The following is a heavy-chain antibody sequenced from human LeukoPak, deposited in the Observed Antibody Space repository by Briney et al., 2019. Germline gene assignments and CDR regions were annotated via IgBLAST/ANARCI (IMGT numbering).Heavy chain of an antibody. J-gene: IGHJ6*02. CDR1: GXSISPYY. CDR3: ARRTVLIATRDYYYYGMDV. CDR2: LYYNGDT. D-gene: IGHD2-15*01. Sequence: SETLSLTCNVSGXSISPYYWSWIRQAPGKGLEWIGYLYYNGDTDYNPSLKSRVTISLDTSKTQFSLKLSSVTAADTAIYFCARRTVLIATRDYYYYGMDVWGQGTSVTVSS. V-gene: IGHV4-59*08.